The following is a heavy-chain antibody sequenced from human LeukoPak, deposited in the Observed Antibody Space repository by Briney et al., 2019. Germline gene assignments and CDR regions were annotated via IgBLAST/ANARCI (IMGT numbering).Heavy chain of an antibody. J-gene: IGHJ3*02. D-gene: IGHD2-2*01. CDR1: GYTFTGYY. V-gene: IGHV1-2*02. CDR3: ATTRPYCSSTSCSTGAFDI. Sequence: ASVKVSCKASGYTFTGYYMHWVRQAPGQGLEWMGWINPNSGGTNYAQKFQGRVTMTRDTSISTAYMELSRLRSEDTAVYYCATTRPYCSSTSCSTGAFDIWGQGTMVTVSS. CDR2: INPNSGGT.